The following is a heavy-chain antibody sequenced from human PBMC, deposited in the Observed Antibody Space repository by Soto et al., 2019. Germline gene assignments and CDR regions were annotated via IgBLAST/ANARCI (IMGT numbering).Heavy chain of an antibody. D-gene: IGHD2-2*03. CDR2: ITTYNGNT. V-gene: IGHV1-18*01. CDR3: ARLNGYCISTNCHGYYGMDV. Sequence: GASVKVSCKAVRYIFTNYGVSWVRQAPGQGLEWTGWITTYNGNTEYAQKFQGRVTMTTDASTSTAYMELGSLRSDDTAIYYCARLNGYCISTNCHGYYGMDVWGQGTTVTV. J-gene: IGHJ6*02. CDR1: RYIFTNYG.